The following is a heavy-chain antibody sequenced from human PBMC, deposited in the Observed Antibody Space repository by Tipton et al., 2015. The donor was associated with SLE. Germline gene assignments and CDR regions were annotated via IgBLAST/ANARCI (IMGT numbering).Heavy chain of an antibody. V-gene: IGHV4-34*01. D-gene: IGHD5-24*01. CDR2: INHSGST. CDR3: ARTGEMATTGVFDY. J-gene: IGHJ4*02. CDR1: GFTVSSNY. Sequence: LRLSCAASGFTVSSNYMSWVRQAPGKGLEWIGEINHSGSTNYNPSLKSRVTISVDTSKNQFSLKLSSVTAADTAVYYCARTGEMATTGVFDYWGQGTLVTVSS.